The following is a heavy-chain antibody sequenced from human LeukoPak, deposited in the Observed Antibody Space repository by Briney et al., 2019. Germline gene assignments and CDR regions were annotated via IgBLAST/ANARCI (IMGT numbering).Heavy chain of an antibody. J-gene: IGHJ6*03. CDR3: ARVGYCSSTSCRKSPVGYYYYMAV. V-gene: IGHV3-11*01. CDR2: ISSSGSTI. CDR1: GFTFSNYY. D-gene: IGHD2-2*01. Sequence: PGGSLRLSCAASGFTFSNYYMSWIRQAPGKGLEWVSYISSSGSTIYYADSVKGRFTISRDNAKNSLYLQMNSLRAEDTAVYYCARVGYCSSTSCRKSPVGYYYYMAVWGKGTTVAVSS.